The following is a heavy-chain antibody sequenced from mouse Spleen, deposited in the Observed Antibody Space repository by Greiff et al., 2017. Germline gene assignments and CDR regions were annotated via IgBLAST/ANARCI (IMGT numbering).Heavy chain of an antibody. CDR3: ARRGYYDGSYGYFDY. CDR1: GYTFTSYW. J-gene: IGHJ2*01. Sequence: QVQLQQPGAELVMPGASVKLSCKASGYTFTSYWMHWVKQRPGQGLEWIGEIDPSDSYTNYNQKFKGKATLTVDKSSSTAYMQLSSLTSEDSAVYYCARRGYYDGSYGYFDYWGQGTTLTVSS. V-gene: IGHV1-69*01. D-gene: IGHD1-1*01. CDR2: IDPSDSYT.